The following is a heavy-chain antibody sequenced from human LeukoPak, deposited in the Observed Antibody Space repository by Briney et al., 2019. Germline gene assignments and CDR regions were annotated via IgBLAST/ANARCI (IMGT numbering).Heavy chain of an antibody. Sequence: PGGSLTLSCAASGFTFTSCSMTWVRQAPGKGLEWLSYIGPSGSPIFYADSVKGRFTVSRDNAKNSLYLQMNSLRAEDTALYYCARDIVVVTAIPGYWGQGTLVTVSS. V-gene: IGHV3-48*01. CDR2: IGPSGSPI. CDR1: GFTFTSCS. J-gene: IGHJ4*02. CDR3: ARDIVVVTAIPGY. D-gene: IGHD2-21*02.